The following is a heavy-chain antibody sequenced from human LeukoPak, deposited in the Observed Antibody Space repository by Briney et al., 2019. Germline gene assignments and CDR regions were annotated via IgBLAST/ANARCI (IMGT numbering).Heavy chain of an antibody. CDR1: GFTFSSYA. V-gene: IGHV3-23*01. J-gene: IGHJ4*02. D-gene: IGHD2-15*01. CDR3: AREVVSSPSYFDS. CDR2: ISGSGGST. Sequence: GGSLRLSCAASGFTFSSYAMSWVRQAPGKGLEWVSAISGSGGSTYYADSVKGRFTISRDNSKNTLYLLMNSLIPEDTAVYYCAREVVSSPSYFDSWGQGTLVTVSS.